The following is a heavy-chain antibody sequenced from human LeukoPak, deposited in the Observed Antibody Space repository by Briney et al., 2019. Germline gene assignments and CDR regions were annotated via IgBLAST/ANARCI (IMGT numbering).Heavy chain of an antibody. V-gene: IGHV4-34*01. CDR2: INHSGST. Sequence: SETLSLTCAVYGGSFSGYYWSWIRQPPGKGLEWIGEINHSGSTNYNPSLKSRVTISVDTSKNQFSLKLSSVTAADTAVYYCAKSKATMNWFDPWGQGTLVTVSS. J-gene: IGHJ5*02. CDR3: AKSKATMNWFDP. CDR1: GGSFSGYY. D-gene: IGHD5-12*01.